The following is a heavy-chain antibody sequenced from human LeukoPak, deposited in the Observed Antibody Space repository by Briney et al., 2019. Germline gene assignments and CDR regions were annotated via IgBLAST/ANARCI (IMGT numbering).Heavy chain of an antibody. CDR3: ARDPLDRSGWSSICDY. CDR1: GFTFSSYA. CDR2: ISYDGNNK. Sequence: PGRSLRLSCAASGFTFSSYAMHWVRQAPGKGLEGVAVISYDGNNKYYADSVKGRLTISRDNSKNTLDLQMNSLRAEDTAVYYCARDPLDRSGWSSICDYWGQGTLVTVSS. V-gene: IGHV3-30-3*01. D-gene: IGHD6-19*01. J-gene: IGHJ4*02.